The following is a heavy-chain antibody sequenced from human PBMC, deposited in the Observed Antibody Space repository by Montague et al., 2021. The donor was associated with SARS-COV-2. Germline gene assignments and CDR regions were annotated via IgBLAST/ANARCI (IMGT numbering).Heavy chain of an antibody. CDR3: ASTSKMDDYVWGSYRFTAFDT. CDR2: INDGGSV. V-gene: IGHV4-34*01. CDR1: GGSFSGYF. Sequence: SETLSLTCGVYGGSFSGYFWTWIRKPPGKGLEWIGEINDGGSVTYNQSXXSRLTMSVDTSKKQFSLNLTSVAAADMAVYYCASTSKMDDYVWGSYRFTAFDTWGQGTMVIVSS. D-gene: IGHD3-16*02. J-gene: IGHJ3*02.